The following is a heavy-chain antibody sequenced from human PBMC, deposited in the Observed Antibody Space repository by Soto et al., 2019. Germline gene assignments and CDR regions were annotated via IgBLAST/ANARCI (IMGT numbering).Heavy chain of an antibody. CDR3: ARLTRGVYDLDRLWEKFDY. V-gene: IGHV2-5*02. CDR2: IYWDDDK. J-gene: IGHJ4*02. D-gene: IGHD5-12*01. CDR1: GFSLSSIGMG. Sequence: QITVKESGLTLVKPTETLTLTCTFSGFSLSSIGMGVGWIRQPPGKALEWLALIYWDDDKRYSPSLHSRLTITKDPSKNQVDLTMTNMAPVDTATYYCARLTRGVYDLDRLWEKFDYWGQGALVTASS.